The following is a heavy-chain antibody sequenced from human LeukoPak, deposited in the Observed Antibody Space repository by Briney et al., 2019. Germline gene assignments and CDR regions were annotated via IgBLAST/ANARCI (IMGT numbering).Heavy chain of an antibody. CDR3: ATVDYYDSSGLDY. CDR1: GYTFTDYY. D-gene: IGHD3-22*01. Sequence: ASVKISCKVSGYTFTDYYMHWVQQAPGKGLEWMGLVDPEDSETIYAEKFQGRVTITADTSTDTAYMELSSLRSEDTAVYYCATVDYYDSSGLDYWGQGTLVTVSS. J-gene: IGHJ4*02. V-gene: IGHV1-69-2*01. CDR2: VDPEDSET.